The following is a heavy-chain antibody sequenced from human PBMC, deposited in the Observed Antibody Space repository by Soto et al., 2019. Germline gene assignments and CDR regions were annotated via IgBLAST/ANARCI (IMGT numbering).Heavy chain of an antibody. CDR3: AKDKGGVRANYYYYGMDV. Sequence: QVQLVESGGGVVQPGRSLRLSCAASGFTFSSYGMHWVRQAPGKGLEWVAVIWYDGSNKYYADSVKGRFTISRDNSKNTLYLQMNSLRAEDTAVYYCAKDKGGVRANYYYYGMDVWGQGTTVTVSS. J-gene: IGHJ6*02. D-gene: IGHD3-10*01. V-gene: IGHV3-33*06. CDR1: GFTFSSYG. CDR2: IWYDGSNK.